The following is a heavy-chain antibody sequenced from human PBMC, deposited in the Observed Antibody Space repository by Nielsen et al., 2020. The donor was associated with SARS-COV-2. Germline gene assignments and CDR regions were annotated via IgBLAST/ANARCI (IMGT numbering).Heavy chain of an antibody. CDR1: GFTFSSYE. V-gene: IGHV3-48*03. CDR3: ARVGYSGSRDFDY. D-gene: IGHD1-26*01. J-gene: IGHJ4*02. CDR2: ISSGGSTI. Sequence: GGSLRLSCAASGFTFSSYEMNWVRQAPGKGLEWVSYISSGGSTIYYADSVKGRFTISRDNAKNSLYLQMNSLRAEDTAVYYCARVGYSGSRDFDYWGQGTLVTVSS.